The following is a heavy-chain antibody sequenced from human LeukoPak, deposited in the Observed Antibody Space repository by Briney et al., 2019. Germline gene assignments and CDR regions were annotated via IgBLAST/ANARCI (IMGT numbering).Heavy chain of an antibody. V-gene: IGHV3-23*03. CDR3: ARDSAFSSYSY. D-gene: IGHD2-15*01. J-gene: IGHJ4*02. CDR2: IYSDRNT. Sequence: GGSLRLSCAASGFTFSSSAMSWVRQVPGKGLEWVSIIYSDRNTYYAASVKGRFTISRDDSKNTLLLQMDSLRAEDTAIYYCARDSAFSSYSYWGQGALVTVSS. CDR1: GFTFSSSA.